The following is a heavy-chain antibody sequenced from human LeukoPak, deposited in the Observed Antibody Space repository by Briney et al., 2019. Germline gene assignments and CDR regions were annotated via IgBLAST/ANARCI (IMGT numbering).Heavy chain of an antibody. CDR3: ARQLGYCAAGTCYFDS. CDR1: GFAISTYA. CDR2: LSSGRSP. D-gene: IGHD2-8*02. J-gene: IGHJ4*01. V-gene: IGHV3-69-1*01. Sequence: GGSLRLSCADSGFAISTYAMAWVRQAPGKGLEWISSLSSGRSPSYSDSLEGRLTMSSDNARNTLYLQMDNLRGEDTAMYYCARQLGYCAAGTCYFDSWGHGTQVTVSS.